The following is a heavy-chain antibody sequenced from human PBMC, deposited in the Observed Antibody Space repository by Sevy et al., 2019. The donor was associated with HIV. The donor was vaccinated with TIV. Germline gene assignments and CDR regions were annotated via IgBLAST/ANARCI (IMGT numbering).Heavy chain of an antibody. CDR1: GFTFSNYG. CDR3: ARGPLRYCSSSSCYEGDNYYYGMDV. Sequence: GGSLRLSCAASGFTFSNYGIHWVRQAPGKGLEWVAVIRYDGSTKYDAASVKGRFTISRDNSKNTLYLQINSLRAEDTAVYYCARGPLRYCSSSSCYEGDNYYYGMDVWGQGTTVTVSS. V-gene: IGHV3-33*01. J-gene: IGHJ6*02. D-gene: IGHD2-2*01. CDR2: IRYDGSTK.